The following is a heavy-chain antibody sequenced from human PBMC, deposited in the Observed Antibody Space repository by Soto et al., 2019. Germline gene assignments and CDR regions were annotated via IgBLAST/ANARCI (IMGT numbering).Heavy chain of an antibody. J-gene: IGHJ6*02. CDR1: GFTFSSYS. V-gene: IGHV3-21*01. CDR2: ISSSSSYI. CDR3: ARDPMYSSSWYGGLGMDV. D-gene: IGHD6-13*01. Sequence: EVQLVESGGGLVKPGGSLRLSCAASGFTFSSYSMNWVSQAPGKGLEWVSSISSSSSYIYYADSVKGRFTISRDNAKNSLYLQMNSLRAEDTAVYYCARDPMYSSSWYGGLGMDVWGQGTTVTVSS.